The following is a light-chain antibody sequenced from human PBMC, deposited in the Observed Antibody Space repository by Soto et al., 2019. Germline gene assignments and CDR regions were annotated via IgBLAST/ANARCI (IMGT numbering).Light chain of an antibody. CDR2: DVS. Sequence: QSVLTQPASVSGSPGQSTTISCTGTSSDIGGYNYVSWYQQLPGEAPKLIIYDVSDRPSGFSTRFSGSKSGNTASLTISGLQAEDEGDYYCSSFTSRHTYVFGTGTKVTVL. J-gene: IGLJ1*01. CDR1: SSDIGGYNY. CDR3: SSFTSRHTYV. V-gene: IGLV2-14*01.